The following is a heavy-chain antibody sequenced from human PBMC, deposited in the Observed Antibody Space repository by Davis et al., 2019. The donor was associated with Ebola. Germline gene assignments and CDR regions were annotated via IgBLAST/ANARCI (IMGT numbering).Heavy chain of an antibody. Sequence: GASLNISCAASGFTFSSYGMHWVRQAPGRGLEWVAFVRSHGSDDHHADSVKGRFTISRDNSKNTLYLQMNSLRAEDTAVYYCAKSLSGSIDYWGQGTLVTVSS. CDR1: GFTFSSYG. D-gene: IGHD1-26*01. CDR3: AKSLSGSIDY. J-gene: IGHJ4*02. V-gene: IGHV3-30*02. CDR2: VRSHGSDD.